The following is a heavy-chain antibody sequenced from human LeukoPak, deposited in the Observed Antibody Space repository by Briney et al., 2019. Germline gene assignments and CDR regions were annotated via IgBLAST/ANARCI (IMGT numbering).Heavy chain of an antibody. J-gene: IGHJ4*02. CDR3: AKEGGTGTRFDY. CDR2: ISGSGTGT. Sequence: GGSLRLSCAASGFTFSSSAMSWVRQAPGQGLYWVSAISGSGTGTYYADPVKGRFTISRDNSKNTLYLQMNSLRAEDTAVYYCAKEGGTGTRFDYWGQGTLVTVSS. CDR1: GFTFSSSA. V-gene: IGHV3-23*01. D-gene: IGHD1-7*01.